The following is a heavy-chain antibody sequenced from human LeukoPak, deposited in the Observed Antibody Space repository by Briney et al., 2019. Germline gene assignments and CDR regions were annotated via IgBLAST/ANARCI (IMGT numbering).Heavy chain of an antibody. J-gene: IGHJ6*03. D-gene: IGHD6-13*01. CDR1: GGSISSYY. CDR2: IYTSGNT. V-gene: IGHV4-4*07. CDR3: ARSAVAGTVGYYYYYMDV. Sequence: SETLSLTCTVSGGSISSYYWSWIRQAAGKGLEWIGRIYTSGNTNYNPSLKSRVTMSLDTSKNQFSLKLHSVTAADTAVYYCARSAVAGTVGYYYYYMDVWDKGTTVTVSS.